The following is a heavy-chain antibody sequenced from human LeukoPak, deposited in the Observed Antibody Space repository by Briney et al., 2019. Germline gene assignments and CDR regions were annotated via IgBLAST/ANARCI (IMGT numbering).Heavy chain of an antibody. CDR2: ISDSGGST. Sequence: GGSLRLSCAASGFTFSSYAMSWVRQPPGKGLEWVSAISDSGGSTYYADSVKGRFTISRDNSKNTLYLQMNSLRAEDTAVYYCARDRRPALLDIVVVPAAILGHRGMDVWGEGTTVTVSS. CDR3: ARDRRPALLDIVVVPAAILGHRGMDV. CDR1: GFTFSSYA. J-gene: IGHJ6*04. D-gene: IGHD2-2*02. V-gene: IGHV3-23*01.